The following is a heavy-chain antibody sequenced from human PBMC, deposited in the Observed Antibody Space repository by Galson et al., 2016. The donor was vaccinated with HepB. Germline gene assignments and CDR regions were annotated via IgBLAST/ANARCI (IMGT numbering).Heavy chain of an antibody. CDR3: ARDMWDLSSEPYYFDY. D-gene: IGHD1-14*01. J-gene: IGHJ4*02. CDR2: ISAYSDET. Sequence: SVKVSCKASGYTFTNYGITWVRQAPGQGLEWMGWISAYSDETKYAQKFQGRVTVTTDTSTSTAYMELRSLTSDDTAMYYCARDMWDLSSEPYYFDYWGQGTLVTVSS. V-gene: IGHV1-18*01. CDR1: GYTFTNYG.